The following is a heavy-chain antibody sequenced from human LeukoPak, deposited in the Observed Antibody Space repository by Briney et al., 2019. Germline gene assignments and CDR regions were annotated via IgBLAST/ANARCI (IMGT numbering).Heavy chain of an antibody. J-gene: IGHJ4*02. CDR2: IHSSGDYI. Sequence: PGGSLRRSCAASASGVAFTSHSMNWVRQAPGKGLEWISYIHSSGDYIFYADSVKGRFTVSRDNARNSLYLQMNSLRAEDTAIYYCAREYNSRATFDYWGQGTLVTVSS. V-gene: IGHV3-21*05. CDR1: ASGVAFTSHS. D-gene: IGHD1-20*01. CDR3: AREYNSRATFDY.